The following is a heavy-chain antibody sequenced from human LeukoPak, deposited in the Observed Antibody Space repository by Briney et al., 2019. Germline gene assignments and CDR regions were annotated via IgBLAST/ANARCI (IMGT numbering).Heavy chain of an antibody. J-gene: IGHJ4*02. V-gene: IGHV3-30*18. Sequence: GGSLRLSCAASGFTFSSYAMSWVRQAPGKGLEWVAVISYDGSNKYYADSVKGRFTISRDNSKNTLYLQMNSLRAEDTAVYYCAKVFYCSSTSCYYFDYWGQGTLVTVSS. CDR1: GFTFSSYA. D-gene: IGHD2-2*01. CDR2: ISYDGSNK. CDR3: AKVFYCSSTSCYYFDY.